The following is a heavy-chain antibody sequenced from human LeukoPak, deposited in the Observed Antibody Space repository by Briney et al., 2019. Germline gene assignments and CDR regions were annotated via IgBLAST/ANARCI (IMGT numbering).Heavy chain of an antibody. Sequence: PSQTLSLTCTVSGGSISSGDYYWRWIRQPPGKGLEWIGYIYYSGSTYYNPSLKSRVTISVDTSKNQFSLKLSSVTAADTAVYYCARTWASGYDRWFDPWGQGTLVTVYS. CDR1: GGSISSGDYY. CDR2: IYYSGST. CDR3: ARTWASGYDRWFDP. D-gene: IGHD5-12*01. V-gene: IGHV4-30-4*01. J-gene: IGHJ5*02.